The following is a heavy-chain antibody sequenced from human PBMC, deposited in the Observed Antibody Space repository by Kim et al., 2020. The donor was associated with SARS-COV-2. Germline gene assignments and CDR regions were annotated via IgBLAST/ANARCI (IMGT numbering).Heavy chain of an antibody. CDR3: AKDATKMEYGSGTAGG. J-gene: IGHJ4*02. CDR2: ITWNSGSI. V-gene: IGHV3-9*01. D-gene: IGHD3-10*01. CDR1: GFTFDDYA. Sequence: GGSLRLSCAASGFTFDDYAMHWVRQAPGKGLEWVSGITWNSGSIGYADSVKGRFTISRDNAKNSLYLQMNSLRAEDTALYYCAKDATKMEYGSGTAGGWGQGTLVTVSS.